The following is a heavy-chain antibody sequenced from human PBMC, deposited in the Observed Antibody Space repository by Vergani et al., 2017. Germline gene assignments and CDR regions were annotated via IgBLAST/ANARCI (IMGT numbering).Heavy chain of an antibody. V-gene: IGHV3-23*04. CDR1: GFTFSSYS. CDR2: ISGSGGNT. Sequence: EVQLVESGGGLVKRGGSLRLSCAASGFTFSSYSMNWVRQAPGKGLEWVSAISGSGGNTFYTDSVKGRFTISRDNSKDTLYLQMNSLRVEDTAIYYCAKTRDPNCKGGNCYSYYYGLDLWGQGTTVTVSS. D-gene: IGHD2-21*01. CDR3: AKTRDPNCKGGNCYSYYYGLDL. J-gene: IGHJ6*02.